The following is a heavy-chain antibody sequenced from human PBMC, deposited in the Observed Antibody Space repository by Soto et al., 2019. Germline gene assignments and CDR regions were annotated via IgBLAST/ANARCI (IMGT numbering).Heavy chain of an antibody. V-gene: IGHV3-30-3*01. D-gene: IGHD3-10*01. CDR2: ISYDGSNK. CDR3: AIVGSVRGQYFYYGMDV. CDR1: GVTFSSYA. Sequence: GGSLRLSCAASGVTFSSYAMHWVRQGPGKGLEWVAVISYDGSNKYYADSVKGRFTISRDNSKNTLYLQMNSLRAEDTAVYYCAIVGSVRGQYFYYGMDVWGQGPTVTVSS. J-gene: IGHJ6*02.